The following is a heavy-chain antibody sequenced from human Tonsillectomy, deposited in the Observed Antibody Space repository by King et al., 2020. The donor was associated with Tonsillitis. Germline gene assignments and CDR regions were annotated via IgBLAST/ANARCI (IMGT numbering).Heavy chain of an antibody. CDR1: GYTFTGYY. J-gene: IGHJ6*02. CDR2: INTNSGGT. CDR3: AREAFADYSSYGMDV. D-gene: IGHD3-16*01. V-gene: IGHV1-2*02. Sequence: VQLVESGAAVKKPGASVKVSCQASGYTFTGYYIHWVRQAPGQGLEWMGWINTNSGGTNYAQKFQGRVTMTRDTSINTAYMELSSLTSDDTAVYYCAREAFADYSSYGMDVWGQGTTVTVSS.